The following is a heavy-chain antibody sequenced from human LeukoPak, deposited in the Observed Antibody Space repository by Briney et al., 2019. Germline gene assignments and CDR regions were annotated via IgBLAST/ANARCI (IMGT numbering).Heavy chain of an antibody. CDR2: INHSGST. Sequence: PSETLSLTCAVYGGSFSGYYWSWIRQPPGKGLEWIGEINHSGSTNYNPSLKSRVTISVDTSKNQFSLKLSSVTAADTAVYYCARSGAIVRGVIFYWGQGTLVTVSS. CDR1: GGSFSGYY. CDR3: ARSGAIVRGVIFY. D-gene: IGHD3-10*01. V-gene: IGHV4-34*01. J-gene: IGHJ4*02.